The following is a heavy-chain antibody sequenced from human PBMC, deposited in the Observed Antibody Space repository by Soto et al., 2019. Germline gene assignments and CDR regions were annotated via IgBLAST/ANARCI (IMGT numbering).Heavy chain of an antibody. CDR1: GGTFSSYA. CDR3: ARPFVYYGLVDY. D-gene: IGHD3-10*01. Sequence: QVQLVQSGAEVKKPGSSVKVSCKASGGTFSSYAISWVRQAPGQGLEWMGGIIPISGTANYAQKFQGRVTITADESTSTAYMELSSLRSEETAVYYCARPFVYYGLVDYWGQGTLVTVSS. J-gene: IGHJ4*02. V-gene: IGHV1-69*01. CDR2: IIPISGTA.